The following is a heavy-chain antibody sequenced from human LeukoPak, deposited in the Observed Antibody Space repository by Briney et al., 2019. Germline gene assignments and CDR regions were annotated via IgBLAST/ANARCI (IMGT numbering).Heavy chain of an antibody. J-gene: IGHJ4*02. CDR2: ISSSSSTI. V-gene: IGHV3-48*04. D-gene: IGHD6-19*01. CDR1: GFTFSSYS. CDR3: ARDLAQWLVPGYFDY. Sequence: PGGSLRLSCAASGFTFSSYSMNWVRQAPGKGLEWVSFISSSSSTIYYADSVKGRFTISRDNAKNSLYLQMNSLRAEDTAVYYCARDLAQWLVPGYFDYWGQGTLVTVSS.